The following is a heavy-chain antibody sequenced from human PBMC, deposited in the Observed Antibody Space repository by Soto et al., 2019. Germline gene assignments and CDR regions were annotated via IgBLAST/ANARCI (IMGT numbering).Heavy chain of an antibody. CDR1: GDAFASYG. J-gene: IGHJ5*02. V-gene: IGHV1-18*01. D-gene: IGHD3-3*01. CDR3: ARDIPHYDFWRVTGGTWSAP. CDR2: ISAYNGNT. Sequence: ASVKVSCKASGDAFASYGIRWVRQAPGQGLEWMGWISAYNGNTNYAQKLQGRVTMTTDTSTSTAYMEVGGLRSDDTAVYYCARDIPHYDFWRVTGGTWSAPWGQGTLVTVS.